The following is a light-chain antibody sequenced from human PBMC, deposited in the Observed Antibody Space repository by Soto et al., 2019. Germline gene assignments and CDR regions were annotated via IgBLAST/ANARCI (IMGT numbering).Light chain of an antibody. CDR1: QGIRSA. V-gene: IGKV1-13*02. Sequence: AIQLTQSPSSLSASVGDRVTITCRASQGIRSALAWYQQKPGKAPKLLISHASSLESGVPSRFSGSGSGTDFTLTISSLQPEDVATYHCQQFNTYPTFGGGTKVEIK. J-gene: IGKJ4*01. CDR2: HAS. CDR3: QQFNTYPT.